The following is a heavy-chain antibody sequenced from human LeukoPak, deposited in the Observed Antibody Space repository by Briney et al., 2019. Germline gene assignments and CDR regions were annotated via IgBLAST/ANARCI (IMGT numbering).Heavy chain of an antibody. CDR2: IWYDGSNK. D-gene: IGHD6-19*01. CDR3: ARDAYPYSSGWYYFDY. Sequence: PGGSLRLSCAASGFTFSSYGMHWVRQAPGKGLEWVAVIWYDGSNKYYADSVKGRFTISRDNSKNTLYLQMNSLRAEDTAVYYCARDAYPYSSGWYYFDYWGQGTLVTVSS. CDR1: GFTFSSYG. V-gene: IGHV3-33*01. J-gene: IGHJ4*02.